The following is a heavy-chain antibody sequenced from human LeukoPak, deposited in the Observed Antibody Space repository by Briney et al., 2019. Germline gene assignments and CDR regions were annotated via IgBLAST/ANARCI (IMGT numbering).Heavy chain of an antibody. D-gene: IGHD5-12*01. V-gene: IGHV3-21*01. Sequence: GXLRLSCAASGFTFSSYSMNWVRQAPGKGLEGVSSISSSSSYRYYADSLKVRFTISRDNAKNSLYLQMNSLRAEDTAVYYCARDRQIVATTNYFDYWGQGTLVTVSS. CDR2: ISSSSSYR. CDR1: GFTFSSYS. CDR3: ARDRQIVATTNYFDY. J-gene: IGHJ4*02.